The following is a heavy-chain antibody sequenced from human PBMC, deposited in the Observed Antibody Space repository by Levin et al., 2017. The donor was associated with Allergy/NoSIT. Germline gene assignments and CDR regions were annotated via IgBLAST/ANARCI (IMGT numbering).Heavy chain of an antibody. Sequence: SQTLSLTCTVSGGSISSYYWSWIRQPPGKGLEWIGYIYYSGSTNYNPSLKSRVTISVDTSKNQFSLKLSSVTAADTAVYYCARVDLIQTPILEFGWFDPWGQGTLVTVSS. CDR1: GGSISSYY. CDR2: IYYSGST. J-gene: IGHJ5*02. CDR3: ARVDLIQTPILEFGWFDP. V-gene: IGHV4-59*01. D-gene: IGHD3-3*01.